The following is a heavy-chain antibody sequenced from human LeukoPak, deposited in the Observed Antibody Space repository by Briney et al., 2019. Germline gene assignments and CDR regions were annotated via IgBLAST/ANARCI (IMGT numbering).Heavy chain of an antibody. V-gene: IGHV3-23*01. CDR1: GFTFSSYA. CDR3: AKQKGYCSGGSCYYSDY. Sequence: PGGSLRLSCAASGFTFSSYAMSWVRQAPGKGLEWVSTLSGSGASTSYADSVKGRFTISRDNSKNTLYLQMNSLRAEDTARYYCAKQKGYCSGGSCYYSDYWGQGTLVTVPS. J-gene: IGHJ4*02. D-gene: IGHD2-15*01. CDR2: LSGSGAST.